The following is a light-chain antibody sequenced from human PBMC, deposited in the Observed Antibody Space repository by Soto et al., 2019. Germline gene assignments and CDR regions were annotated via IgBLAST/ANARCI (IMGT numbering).Light chain of an antibody. CDR2: DAS. CDR1: QSVSSY. J-gene: IGKJ1*01. V-gene: IGKV3-11*01. Sequence: EIVLTQSPATLSLSPGERATLSCRASQSVSSYLAWYQQKPGQAPRLLIYDASNRATGIPARFSGSGSGTDFTLTISSLEPEDFAVYYCQQYGSSGTFGQGTKLDIK. CDR3: QQYGSSGT.